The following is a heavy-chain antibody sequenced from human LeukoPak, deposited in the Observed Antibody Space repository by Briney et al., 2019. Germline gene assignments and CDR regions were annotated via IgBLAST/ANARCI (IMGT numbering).Heavy chain of an antibody. Sequence: GGSLRLSCAASGFTLGTYWMHWVRQAPGEGLVWVSRIKNDGSSTYYADSVKGRLTISRDNAKNTLYLQMSSLRAEDAAVYYCARSDYFDSWGQGTLVTVSS. J-gene: IGHJ4*02. CDR2: IKNDGSST. CDR1: GFTLGTYW. CDR3: ARSDYFDS. V-gene: IGHV3-74*01.